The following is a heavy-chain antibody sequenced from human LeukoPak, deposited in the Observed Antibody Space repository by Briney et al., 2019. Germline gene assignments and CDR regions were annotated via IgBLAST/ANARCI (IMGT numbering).Heavy chain of an antibody. Sequence: GGSLRLSCAASGFTVSSNYMSWVRQAPGKGLEWVSVIYSGGSTYYADSVKGRFTISRDNSKNTLYLQMNSLRAEDTAVYYCAKGLDGSGSYSPLDYWGQGTLVTVSS. D-gene: IGHD3-10*01. CDR1: GFTVSSNY. V-gene: IGHV3-66*01. CDR2: IYSGGST. CDR3: AKGLDGSGSYSPLDY. J-gene: IGHJ4*02.